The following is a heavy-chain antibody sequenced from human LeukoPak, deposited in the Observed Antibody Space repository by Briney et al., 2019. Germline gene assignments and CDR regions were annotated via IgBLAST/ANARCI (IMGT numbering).Heavy chain of an antibody. CDR3: ARARDSGTYYTDY. V-gene: IGHV3-48*03. D-gene: IGHD3-10*01. Sequence: GRSLRLSCAASGFTFSSYAMHWVRQAPGKGLEWVSYITSSGTSIYYADSVKGRFTISRDNAKNSLYLQMNSLRAEDTAVYYCARARDSGTYYTDYWGQGTLVTVSS. J-gene: IGHJ4*02. CDR1: GFTFSSYA. CDR2: ITSSGTSI.